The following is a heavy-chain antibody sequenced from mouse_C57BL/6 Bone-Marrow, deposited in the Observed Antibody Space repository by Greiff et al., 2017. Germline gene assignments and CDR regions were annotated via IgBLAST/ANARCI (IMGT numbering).Heavy chain of an antibody. J-gene: IGHJ3*01. CDR3: APLGGLAWFAY. V-gene: IGHV1-81*01. D-gene: IGHD6-1*01. CDR2: IYPRSGNT. Sequence: VQLQESGAELARPGASVKLSCKASGYTFTSYGISWVKQRTGQGLEWIGEIYPRSGNTYYNEKFKGKATLTADKSSSTAYMELRSLTSEDSAVYFCAPLGGLAWFAYGGQGTLVTVSA. CDR1: GYTFTSYG.